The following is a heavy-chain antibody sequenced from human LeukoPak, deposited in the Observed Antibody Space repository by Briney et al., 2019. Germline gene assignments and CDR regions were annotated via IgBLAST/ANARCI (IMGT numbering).Heavy chain of an antibody. J-gene: IGHJ5*02. Sequence: AASVKASCKASGYTFTGYYMHWVRQAPGQGLEWMGWINPNSGGTNYAQKFQGRVTMTRDTSISTAYMELSRLRSDDTAVYYRARDSHHRNWFDPWGQGTLVTVSS. CDR2: INPNSGGT. V-gene: IGHV1-2*02. CDR3: ARDSHHRNWFDP. CDR1: GYTFTGYY.